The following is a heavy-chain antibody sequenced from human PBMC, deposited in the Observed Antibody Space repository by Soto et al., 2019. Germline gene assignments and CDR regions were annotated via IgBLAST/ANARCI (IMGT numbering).Heavy chain of an antibody. CDR1: GGTFSSYA. D-gene: IGHD5-18*01. V-gene: IGHV1-69*13. CDR3: ARQAAMVFYYYYGMDV. Sequence: SVKVSCKASGGTFSSYASSWVRQATGQGLEWMGGIIPIFGTANYAQKFQGRVTITADESTSTAYMELSSLRSEDTAVYYCARQAAMVFYYYYGMDVWGQGTTVTVSS. J-gene: IGHJ6*02. CDR2: IIPIFGTA.